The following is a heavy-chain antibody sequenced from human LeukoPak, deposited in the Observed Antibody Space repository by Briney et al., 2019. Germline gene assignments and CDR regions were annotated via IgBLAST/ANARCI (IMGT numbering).Heavy chain of an antibody. V-gene: IGHV4-39*07. CDR2: IYYSGST. Sequence: SETLSLTCTVSGGSISSSSYYWGWIRQPPGKGLEWIGSIYYSGSTYYNPSLKSRVTISVDTSKNQFSLKLSSVTAADTAVYYCARGSFGELLIDYWGQGTLVTVSS. J-gene: IGHJ4*02. CDR1: GGSISSSSYY. CDR3: ARGSFGELLIDY. D-gene: IGHD3-10*01.